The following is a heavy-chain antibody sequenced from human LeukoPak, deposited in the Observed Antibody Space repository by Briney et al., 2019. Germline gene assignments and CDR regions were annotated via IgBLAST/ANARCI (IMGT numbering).Heavy chain of an antibody. CDR3: AREGSPTGTHRVRYYFDY. D-gene: IGHD1-1*01. V-gene: IGHV1-46*01. Sequence: GASVKVSCKASGYTFTSYYMHWVRQAPGQGLEWMGIINPSGGSTSYAQKFQGRVTMTRDTSTSTVYMELSSLRSEDTAVYYCAREGSPTGTHRVRYYFDYWGQGTLVTVSS. CDR1: GYTFTSYY. CDR2: INPSGGST. J-gene: IGHJ4*02.